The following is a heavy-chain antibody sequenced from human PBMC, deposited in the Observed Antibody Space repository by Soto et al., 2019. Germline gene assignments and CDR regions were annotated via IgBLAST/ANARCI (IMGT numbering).Heavy chain of an antibody. V-gene: IGHV3-23*01. Sequence: EVQLLESGGGLVQPGGSLRLSCTASGFTFSGSAMSWVRRAPGEGLEWVSAITGGGGATYYADSVKGRFTISRDNSMITLYMQMNSLIAEDTAVYYCVNGSGSARPYYFDSWGQGTLVTVSS. J-gene: IGHJ4*02. CDR3: VNGSGSARPYYFDS. CDR2: ITGGGGAT. D-gene: IGHD2-2*01. CDR1: GFTFSGSA.